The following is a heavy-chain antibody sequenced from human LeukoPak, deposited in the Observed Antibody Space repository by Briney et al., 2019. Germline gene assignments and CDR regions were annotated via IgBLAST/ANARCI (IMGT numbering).Heavy chain of an antibody. CDR1: GGTFSSYA. V-gene: IGHV1-69*01. D-gene: IGHD5-18*01. CDR3: ARGGGYSYGFNAFDI. CDR2: IIPIFGTA. Sequence: SVKVSCKASGGTFSSYAISWVRQAPGQGLEWMGGIIPIFGTANYAQKFQGRVTIAADESTSTAYMELSSLRSEDTAVYYCARGGGYSYGFNAFDIWGQGSMVTVSS. J-gene: IGHJ3*02.